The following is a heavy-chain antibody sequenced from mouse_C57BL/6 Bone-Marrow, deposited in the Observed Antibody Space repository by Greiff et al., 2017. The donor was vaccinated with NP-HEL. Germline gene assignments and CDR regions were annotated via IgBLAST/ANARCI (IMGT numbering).Heavy chain of an antibody. CDR3: ARRDGLRRGAWFAY. CDR1: GYPFTDYY. CDR2: ITPHNGGT. V-gene: IGHV1-26*01. J-gene: IGHJ3*01. D-gene: IGHD2-4*01. Sequence: EVKLQQSGPELVKPGASVKISCKASGYPFTDYYMNWVKQSHGKSLEWIGDITPHNGGTSYNQKFKGKATLTVDKSSSTAYMELRSLTSEDSAVYYCARRDGLRRGAWFAYWGQGTLVTVSA.